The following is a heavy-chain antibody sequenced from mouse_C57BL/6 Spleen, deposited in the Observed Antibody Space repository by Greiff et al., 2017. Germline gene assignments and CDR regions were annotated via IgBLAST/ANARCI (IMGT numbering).Heavy chain of an antibody. CDR3: ARTGYDDYALAY. D-gene: IGHD2-3*01. CDR2: IDPSDSET. V-gene: IGHV1-52*01. CDR1: GYTFTSYW. J-gene: IGHJ2*01. Sequence: QVQLQQPGAELVRPGSSVKLSCKASGYTFTSYWMHWVKQRPIQGLEWIGNIDPSDSETPYNQKFKDKATLTVDKSSSTAYMQLSSLTSEDSAVYYCARTGYDDYALAYWGQGTTLTVSS.